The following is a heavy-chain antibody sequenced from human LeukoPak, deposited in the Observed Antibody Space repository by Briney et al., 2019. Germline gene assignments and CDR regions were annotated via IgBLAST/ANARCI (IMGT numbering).Heavy chain of an antibody. D-gene: IGHD2-15*01. CDR2: IYHSGST. V-gene: IGHV4-4*02. J-gene: IGHJ6*02. Sequence: GSLRLSCAASGFMFSSNWMSWVRQPPGKGLEWIGEIYHSGSTNYNPSLKSRVTISVDKSKNQFSLKLSSVTAADTAVYYCARDQWVCSGGSCYSGKPFYYYGMDVWGQGTTVTVSS. CDR3: ARDQWVCSGGSCYSGKPFYYYGMDV. CDR1: GFMFSSNW.